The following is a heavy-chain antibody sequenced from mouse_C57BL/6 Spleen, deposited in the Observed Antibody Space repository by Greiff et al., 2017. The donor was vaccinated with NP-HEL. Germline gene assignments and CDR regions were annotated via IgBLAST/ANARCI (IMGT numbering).Heavy chain of an antibody. CDR2: ISSGGDYI. J-gene: IGHJ4*01. D-gene: IGHD1-1*01. V-gene: IGHV5-9-1*02. Sequence: DVKLVESGEGLVKPGGSLKLSCAASGFTFSSYAMSWVRQTPEKRLEWVAYISSGGDYIYYADTVKGRFTIPRDNDGNTLYLQMSSLKSEDTAMYYCKRERIYYGSSNYYAMDYWGQGTSVTVSS. CDR3: KRERIYYGSSNYYAMDY. CDR1: GFTFSSYA.